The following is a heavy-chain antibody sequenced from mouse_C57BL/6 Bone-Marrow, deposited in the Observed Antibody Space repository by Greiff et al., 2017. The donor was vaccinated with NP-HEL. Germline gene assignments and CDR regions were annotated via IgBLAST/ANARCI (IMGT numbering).Heavy chain of an antibody. CDR2: ISSGGDYI. CDR1: GFTFSSYA. D-gene: IGHD1-1*01. CDR3: TREGYGSSPLGY. Sequence: EVKLVESGEGLVKPGGSLKLSCAASGFTFSSYAMSWVRQTPEKRLEWVAYISSGGDYIYYADTVKGRFTISRDNARNTLYLQMSSLKSEDTAMYYCTREGYGSSPLGYWGQGTTLTVSS. J-gene: IGHJ2*01. V-gene: IGHV5-9-1*02.